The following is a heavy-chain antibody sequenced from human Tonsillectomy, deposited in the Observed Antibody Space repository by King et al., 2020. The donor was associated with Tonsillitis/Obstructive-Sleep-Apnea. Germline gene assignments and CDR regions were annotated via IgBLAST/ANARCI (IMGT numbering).Heavy chain of an antibody. Sequence: QLQESGPGLVKPSETLSLTCTVSGGSISSYYWSWIRQPPGKGLEWIGYIDYSGSTNYNPSLKSRVTISVDTSENQFSLRLSSVTAADTAVYYCAREGVNYFDYWGQGTLVTVSS. CDR1: GGSISSYY. CDR2: IDYSGST. D-gene: IGHD3-16*01. J-gene: IGHJ4*02. V-gene: IGHV4-59*12. CDR3: AREGVNYFDY.